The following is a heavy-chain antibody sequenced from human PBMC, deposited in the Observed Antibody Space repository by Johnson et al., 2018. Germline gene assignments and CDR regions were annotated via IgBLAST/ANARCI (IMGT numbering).Heavy chain of an antibody. CDR2: IYYSGTT. CDR3: ARDPSGYYYFDC. V-gene: IGHV4-59*01. J-gene: IGHJ4*02. D-gene: IGHD3-22*01. CDR1: GGSISSAH. Sequence: QVQLQESGPGLVRPSETLSLTCTVSGGSISSAHWSWIRQSPGKGLEWIGNIYYSGTTKYNPSLKSRVTISVDTSKNQFSLRLSSVTAADTAVYYCARDPSGYYYFDCWGQGTLVTVSS.